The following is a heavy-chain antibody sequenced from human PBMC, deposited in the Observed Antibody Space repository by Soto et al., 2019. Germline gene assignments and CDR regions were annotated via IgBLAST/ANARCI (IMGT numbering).Heavy chain of an antibody. Sequence: SETLSLTCTVSCGSISSGDYYWSWIRQPPGKGLEWIGYIYYSGSTYYNPSLKSRVTISVDTSKNQFSLKLSSVTAADTAVYYCARAGVLGYYYYYYGMDVWGQGTTVTVSS. V-gene: IGHV4-30-4*01. CDR1: CGSISSGDYY. CDR3: ARAGVLGYYYYYYGMDV. CDR2: IYYSGST. J-gene: IGHJ6*02. D-gene: IGHD1-26*01.